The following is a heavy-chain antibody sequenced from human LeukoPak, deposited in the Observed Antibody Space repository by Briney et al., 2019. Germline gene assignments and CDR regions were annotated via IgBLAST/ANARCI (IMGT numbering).Heavy chain of an antibody. J-gene: IGHJ4*02. D-gene: IGHD2-15*01. CDR3: ARKRDCSAGGCYEDY. CDR1: GGSISSSGYF. Sequence: SETLSLTCTVSGGSISSSGYFWGWFRQPPGKTLEWLGSIHYSGSTYYNPSLKSRITVSVDTSKNQFYLRLSSVTAADTSVYYCARKRDCSAGGCYEDYWGQGTLVTVSS. V-gene: IGHV4-39*01. CDR2: IHYSGST.